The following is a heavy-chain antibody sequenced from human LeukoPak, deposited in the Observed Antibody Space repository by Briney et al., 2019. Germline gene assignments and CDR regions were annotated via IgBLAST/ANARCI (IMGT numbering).Heavy chain of an antibody. V-gene: IGHV3-21*01. D-gene: IGHD2/OR15-2a*01. CDR1: GFTFSSYS. Sequence: GGSLRLSCAASGFTFSSYSMNWVRQAPGKGLEWVSSISSSSSYIYYADSVKGRFTIFRDDAKNSLFLQMNNLRAEDTAIYYCARDFTSRNFFDHWGQGTLVTVSS. CDR2: ISSSSSYI. J-gene: IGHJ4*01. CDR3: ARDFTSRNFFDH.